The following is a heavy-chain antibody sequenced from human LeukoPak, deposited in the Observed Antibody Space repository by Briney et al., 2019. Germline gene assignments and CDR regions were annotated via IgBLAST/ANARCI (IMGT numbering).Heavy chain of an antibody. CDR2: IYYSGST. J-gene: IGHJ4*02. CDR1: GGSITNYY. D-gene: IGHD2-15*01. Sequence: SETLSLTCTVSGGSITNYYWSWIRQPPGKGLEWLAYIYYSGSTNSNPSLKSRVTISVDMSKNQFSLKLSSVTAADTAVYYRARDACSGGSCYLGGFDYWGQGTLVTVSS. V-gene: IGHV4-59*01. CDR3: ARDACSGGSCYLGGFDY.